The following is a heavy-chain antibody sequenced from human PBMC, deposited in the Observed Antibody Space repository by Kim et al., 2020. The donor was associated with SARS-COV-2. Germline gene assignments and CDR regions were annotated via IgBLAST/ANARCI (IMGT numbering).Heavy chain of an antibody. CDR3: ARVLPECSYGYGWFDP. J-gene: IGHJ5*02. Sequence: ASVKVSCKASGYTFTGYYMHWVRQAPGQGLEWMGRINPNSGGTNYAQKFQGRVTMTRDTSISTAYMELSRLRSDDTAVYYCARVLPECSYGYGWFDPWGQGTVVTVSS. CDR2: INPNSGGT. V-gene: IGHV1-2*06. CDR1: GYTFTGYY. D-gene: IGHD5-18*01.